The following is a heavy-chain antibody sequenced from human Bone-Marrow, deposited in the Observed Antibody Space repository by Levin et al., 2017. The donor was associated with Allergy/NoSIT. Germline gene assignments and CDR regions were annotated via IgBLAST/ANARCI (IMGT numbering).Heavy chain of an antibody. CDR2: IYYSGST. J-gene: IGHJ6*02. CDR1: GGSISSGGYY. Sequence: SQTLSLTCTVSGGSISSGGYYWSWIRQHPGKGLEWIGYIYYSGSTYYNPSLKSRVTISVDTSKNQFSLKLSSVTAADTAVYYCARGAIVATISSGYYYYYGMDVWGQGTTVTVSS. CDR3: ARGAIVATISSGYYYYYGMDV. D-gene: IGHD5-12*01. V-gene: IGHV4-31*03.